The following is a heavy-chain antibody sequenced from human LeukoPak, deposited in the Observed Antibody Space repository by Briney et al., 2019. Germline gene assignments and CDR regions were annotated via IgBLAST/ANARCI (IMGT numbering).Heavy chain of an antibody. J-gene: IGHJ5*02. CDR1: GGTFSSYA. CDR2: IIPIFGTA. D-gene: IGHD5-24*01. Sequence: GASVKVSCKASGGTFSSYAISWVRQAPGQGLEWMGGIIPIFGTANYAQKFQGRVTITTDESTSTAYMELRSLRSDDTAVYYCARDQDGMLDPWGQGTLVTVSP. V-gene: IGHV1-69*05. CDR3: ARDQDGMLDP.